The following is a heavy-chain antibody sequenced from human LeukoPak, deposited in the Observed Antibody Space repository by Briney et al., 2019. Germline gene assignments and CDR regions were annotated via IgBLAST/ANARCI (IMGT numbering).Heavy chain of an antibody. J-gene: IGHJ4*02. Sequence: SETLSLTCVGSGGSVSGYYWGWIRQSPGQGLEWIGYIYYSGSTNYHPSLKSRVTISADTSKNQFSLKLSSVTAADTAVYYCARVGEGYYGGSDYWGQGTLVTVSS. CDR3: ARVGEGYYGGSDY. CDR2: IYYSGST. V-gene: IGHV4-59*02. D-gene: IGHD3-10*01. CDR1: GGSVSGYY.